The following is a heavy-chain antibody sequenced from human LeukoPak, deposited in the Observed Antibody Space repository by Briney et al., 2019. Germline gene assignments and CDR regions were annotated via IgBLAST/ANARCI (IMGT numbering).Heavy chain of an antibody. V-gene: IGHV5-51*01. CDR3: ARRSGYCSSSTCYSDDAFDI. Sequence: GGSLQISCQGSGYSFTTYWIGWVRQMPGKGLEWMGIIHPSDSDTRYSPSFQGQVTISADKSISTAYLQWSSLKASDTAMSYCARRSGYCSSSTCYSDDAFDIWGQGTMVTVSS. CDR1: GYSFTTYW. J-gene: IGHJ3*02. D-gene: IGHD2-15*01. CDR2: IHPSDSDT.